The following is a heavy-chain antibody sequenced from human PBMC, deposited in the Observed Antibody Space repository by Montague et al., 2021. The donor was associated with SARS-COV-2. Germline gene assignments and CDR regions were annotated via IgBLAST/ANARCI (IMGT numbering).Heavy chain of an antibody. D-gene: IGHD2-21*01. CDR3: ARHIEKEGTYYYYYGMDV. CDR1: GDSISSGRYH. J-gene: IGHJ6*02. CDR2: IYITGAT. Sequence: TLSLTCTVSGDSISSGRYHWSWVRQPAGKGLEFIGRIYITGATNYNPSLKSRVAISVDTSKNQFSLKLTSVTAADTAVYYCARHIEKEGTYYYYYGMDVWGQGTTVTVSS. V-gene: IGHV4-61*02.